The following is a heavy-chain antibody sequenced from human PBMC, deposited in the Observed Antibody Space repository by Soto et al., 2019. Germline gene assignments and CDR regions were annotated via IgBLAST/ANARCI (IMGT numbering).Heavy chain of an antibody. CDR1: GFIVSSNY. Sequence: EVRLMESGGGLVQPGGSLRLSCAASGFIVSSNYMTWVRQAPGKGLEWVSLLYSGGATHYAASVKGRFTIPSHSSQNSLFLQMNSLRTEDTATYYCVRGRYGSEIHWGQGTRVTVSS. D-gene: IGHD3-10*01. CDR3: VRGRYGSEIH. CDR2: LYSGGAT. J-gene: IGHJ4*02. V-gene: IGHV3-53*04.